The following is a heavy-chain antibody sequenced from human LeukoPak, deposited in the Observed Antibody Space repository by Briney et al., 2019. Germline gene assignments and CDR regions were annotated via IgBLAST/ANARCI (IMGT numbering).Heavy chain of an antibody. CDR1: GFTFSDVW. Sequence: GGSLRLSCAASGFTFSDVWMSWVRQAPGKGLEWVGRIISNIGGGTSDYPAPVKGRFTISRDDSKNTLYLQMNSLKIEDTAVYYCTTHRGEWVLDSWGQGTLVTVSS. D-gene: IGHD3-16*01. V-gene: IGHV3-15*01. CDR2: IISNIGGGTS. CDR3: TTHRGEWVLDS. J-gene: IGHJ4*02.